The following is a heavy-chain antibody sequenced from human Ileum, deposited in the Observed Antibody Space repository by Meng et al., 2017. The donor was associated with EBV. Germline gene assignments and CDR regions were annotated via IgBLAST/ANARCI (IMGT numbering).Heavy chain of an antibody. Sequence: GRRHEPGPGLVKPSPPLSLTCTVSGGSISSGGYYWSWIRQHPGKGLEWIGYIHSSGSTYYNPSLRSRLTISVDTSKNQFSLKLSSVTAADTAVYYCARASYGSGSPLGESWFDPWGQGTLVTVSS. CDR1: GGSISSGGYY. V-gene: IGHV4-31*03. CDR2: IHSSGST. CDR3: ARASYGSGSPLGESWFDP. D-gene: IGHD3-10*01. J-gene: IGHJ5*02.